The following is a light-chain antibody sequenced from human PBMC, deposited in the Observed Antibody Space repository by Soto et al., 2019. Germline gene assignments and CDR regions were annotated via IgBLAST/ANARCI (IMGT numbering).Light chain of an antibody. CDR2: VGAGGIVE. J-gene: IGLJ2*01. CDR1: SGYSNYK. Sequence: QAVVTQPPSASASLGASVTLTCTLSSGYSNYKVDWYQQRPGKGPRFVMRVGAGGIVESKGDGIPDRFSVLGSGLNRYLTIENIQEEDESDYHCGADHGSGSNSVFGGGTKLTVL. CDR3: GADHGSGSNSV. V-gene: IGLV9-49*01.